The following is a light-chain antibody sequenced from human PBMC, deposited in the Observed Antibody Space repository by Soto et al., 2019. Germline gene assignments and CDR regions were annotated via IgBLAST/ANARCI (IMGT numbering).Light chain of an antibody. CDR3: GSWDSSLSAYV. Sequence: QPVLTQPPSVSGAPGQRVTISCTGSSSNIGGNSVSWYQQLPGTAPKLLIYDDNKRPSGIPDRFSGSKSGTSATLGITGFQTGDEADYYCGSWDSSLSAYVFGTGTKVTVL. CDR1: SSNIGGNS. V-gene: IGLV1-51*01. CDR2: DDN. J-gene: IGLJ1*01.